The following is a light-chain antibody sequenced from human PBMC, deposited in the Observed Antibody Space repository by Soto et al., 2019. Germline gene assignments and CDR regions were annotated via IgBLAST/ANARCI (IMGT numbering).Light chain of an antibody. CDR2: DAS. CDR3: QQYDNLPLT. Sequence: DIQMTQSPSSLSASVGARVTITCQASQDISNYLNWYQQKPGKAPKLLIYDASNLETGVPSRFSGSGSGTDFTFTISSLQPEDIATYYCQQYDNLPLTLGPGTKVDIK. V-gene: IGKV1-33*01. CDR1: QDISNY. J-gene: IGKJ3*01.